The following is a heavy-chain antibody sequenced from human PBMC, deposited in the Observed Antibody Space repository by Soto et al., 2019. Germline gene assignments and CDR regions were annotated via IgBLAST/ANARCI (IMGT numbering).Heavy chain of an antibody. CDR3: ARDRVREYYSTSSYGSGAFDI. Sequence: QVQLVQSGAEVKKPGSSVKVSCKASGGTFSTYAINWVRQAPGQGLEWMGGIIPIFGTANYAHKFQGRVTLTADKSTSRAYMERNSLRSEDTAVYYCARDRVREYYSTSSYGSGAFDIWGQGTMVTVAA. J-gene: IGHJ3*02. CDR2: IIPIFGTA. V-gene: IGHV1-69*06. CDR1: GGTFSTYA. D-gene: IGHD6-6*01.